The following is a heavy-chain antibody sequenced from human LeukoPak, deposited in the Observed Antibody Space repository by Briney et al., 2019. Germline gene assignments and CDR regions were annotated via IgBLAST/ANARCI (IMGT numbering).Heavy chain of an antibody. J-gene: IGHJ4*02. CDR2: ISSSGRTI. D-gene: IGHD3-16*01. V-gene: IGHV3-11*01. CDR3: AKDVRLFEYFEF. Sequence: PGGSLRLSCAASGITFSGYHMSWIRQAPGKGLEWVSYISSSGRTITYADSVKGRFTISRDNAKNSLYLQMNSLRAEDTALYYCAKDVRLFEYFEFWGQGALVTVSS. CDR1: GITFSGYH.